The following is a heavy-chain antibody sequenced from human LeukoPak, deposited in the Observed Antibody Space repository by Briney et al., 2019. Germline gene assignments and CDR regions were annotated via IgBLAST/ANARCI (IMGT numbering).Heavy chain of an antibody. D-gene: IGHD2-21*02. V-gene: IGHV3-20*04. CDR1: GFTFDDYG. CDR2: INWNGGST. J-gene: IGHJ4*02. CDR3: ARDPLAYCGGDCYSDY. Sequence: AGGSLRLSCAASGFTFDDYGMSWVRQAPGKGVEWVSGINWNGGSTGYADSVKGRFTISRDNAKNSLYLQMNSLRAEDTALYYCARDPLAYCGGDCYSDYWGQGTLVTVSS.